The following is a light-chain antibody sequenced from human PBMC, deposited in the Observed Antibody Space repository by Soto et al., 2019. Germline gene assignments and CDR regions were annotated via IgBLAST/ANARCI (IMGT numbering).Light chain of an antibody. V-gene: IGLV2-14*01. CDR1: SRDVGGYNY. CDR2: DVT. Sequence: QSVLTQPASVSGSPGQSITMSWTGTSRDVGGYNYVSWYQHYPDKAPKLIIYDVTSRPSGVSDRFSGSKSGNTASLTISGLQPEDEAHYYCSSFTLSTYVFGSGTKVTVL. CDR3: SSFTLSTYV. J-gene: IGLJ1*01.